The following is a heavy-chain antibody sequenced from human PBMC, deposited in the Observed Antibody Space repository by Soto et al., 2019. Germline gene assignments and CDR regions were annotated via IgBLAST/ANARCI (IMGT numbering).Heavy chain of an antibody. CDR2: IYHSGST. CDR3: AAGLYYYNTGMDV. D-gene: IGHD6-13*01. J-gene: IGHJ6*02. V-gene: IGHV4-30-2*01. Sequence: PSESMSLTCAVCGGSICSGGYSWSWIRQPPGKGLEWIGYIYHSGSTYYNPSLKRRVTISVDRSKNQISLKLSSVTAADTAVYSCAAGLYYYNTGMDVWAQPTTLTVSS. CDR1: GGSICSGGYS.